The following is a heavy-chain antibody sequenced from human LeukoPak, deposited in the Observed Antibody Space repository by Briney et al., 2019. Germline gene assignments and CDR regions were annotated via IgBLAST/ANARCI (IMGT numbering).Heavy chain of an antibody. CDR3: AREQCSSTSCYYWFDP. D-gene: IGHD2-2*01. Sequence: GASVKVSCKASGYTFTSYGIGWVRQAPGQGLEWMGWISAYNGNTNYAQKLQGRVTMTTDTSTSTAYMELRSLRSDDAAVYYCAREQCSSTSCYYWFDPWGQGTLVTVSS. J-gene: IGHJ5*02. CDR1: GYTFTSYG. CDR2: ISAYNGNT. V-gene: IGHV1-18*01.